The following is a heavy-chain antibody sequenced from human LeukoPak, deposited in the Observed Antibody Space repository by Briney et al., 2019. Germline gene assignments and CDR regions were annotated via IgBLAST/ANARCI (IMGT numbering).Heavy chain of an antibody. D-gene: IGHD6-13*01. V-gene: IGHV4-34*01. CDR3: ARAQTLIGSSWYLSTYNWFDP. Sequence: ETLSLTCAVYGGSFSGYYWSWIRQPPGKGLEWIGEINHSGSTNYNLSLKSRVTISVDTSKNQFSLKLSSVTAADTAVYYCARAQTLIGSSWYLSTYNWFDPWGQGTLVTVSS. CDR2: INHSGST. CDR1: GGSFSGYY. J-gene: IGHJ5*02.